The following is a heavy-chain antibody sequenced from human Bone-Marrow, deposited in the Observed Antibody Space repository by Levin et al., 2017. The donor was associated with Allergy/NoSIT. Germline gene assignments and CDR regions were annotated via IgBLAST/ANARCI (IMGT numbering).Heavy chain of an antibody. CDR3: TRTPAGFDY. Sequence: QAGGSLRLSCTASGFTFGDYAMSWIRQAPGKGLEWVGFIRSKAYGGTTEYAASVKGRFTISRDDSKSIAYLQMNSLKTEDTAVYYCTRTPAGFDYWGQGTLVTVSS. CDR1: GFTFGDYA. CDR2: IRSKAYGGTT. V-gene: IGHV3-49*03. D-gene: IGHD6-13*01. J-gene: IGHJ4*02.